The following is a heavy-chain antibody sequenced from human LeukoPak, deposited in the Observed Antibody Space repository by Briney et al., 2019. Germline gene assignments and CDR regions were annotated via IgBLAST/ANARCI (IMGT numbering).Heavy chain of an antibody. CDR3: TTLAYGNYNKN. CDR2: VKSKADYGTT. V-gene: IGHV3-15*01. J-gene: IGHJ4*02. CDR1: GFTVSNAW. Sequence: GGSLRLSCAVSGFTVSNAWMSWVRQAPGRGLEWVGRVKSKADYGTTDFAAPVKGRFTISRDDSKNTLYLQMNSLKTEDTVVYYCTTLAYGNYNKNWGQGALVTVSS. D-gene: IGHD4-11*01.